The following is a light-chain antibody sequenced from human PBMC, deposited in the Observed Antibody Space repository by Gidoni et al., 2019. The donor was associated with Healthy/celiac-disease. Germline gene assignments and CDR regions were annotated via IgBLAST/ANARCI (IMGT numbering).Light chain of an antibody. CDR2: DVS. CDR3: SSYTSSTPF. Sequence: QSALTQPASVSGSPGQSITISCTGTSSDVGGYNYVSWYQQHPGKAHKLMIYDVSNRPSGVSNRFSGSKSGNTASLTISGLQAEDEADYYCSSYTSSTPFFGGGTKLTVL. J-gene: IGLJ2*01. V-gene: IGLV2-14*01. CDR1: SSDVGGYNY.